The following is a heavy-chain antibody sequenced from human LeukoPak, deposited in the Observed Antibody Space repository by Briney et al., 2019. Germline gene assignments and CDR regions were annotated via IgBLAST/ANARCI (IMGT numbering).Heavy chain of an antibody. Sequence: SQTLSLTCAISGDSVSSNSAAWNWIRQSPSRGLEWLGRTYYRSKWYNGYAVSVKSRIIIEPDTSKNQFSLQMNSVTPGDTGVYYCARSSGWFDYWGQGTLVTVSS. V-gene: IGHV6-1*01. CDR2: TYYRSKWYN. CDR3: ARSSGWFDY. CDR1: GDSVSSNSAA. D-gene: IGHD6-19*01. J-gene: IGHJ4*02.